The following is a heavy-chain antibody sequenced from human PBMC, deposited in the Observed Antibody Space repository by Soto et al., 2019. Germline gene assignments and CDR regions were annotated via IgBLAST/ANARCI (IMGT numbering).Heavy chain of an antibody. CDR2: IYYSGST. Sequence: SETLSLTCTVSGGSISSYYWSWIRQPPGKGLEWIGYIYYSGSTNYNPSLKSRVTISVDTSKNQFSLKLSSVTAADTAVYYCARDSTMVRGVIFYYGMDVWGQGTTVTVSS. CDR3: ARDSTMVRGVIFYYGMDV. J-gene: IGHJ6*02. CDR1: GGSISSYY. D-gene: IGHD3-10*01. V-gene: IGHV4-59*01.